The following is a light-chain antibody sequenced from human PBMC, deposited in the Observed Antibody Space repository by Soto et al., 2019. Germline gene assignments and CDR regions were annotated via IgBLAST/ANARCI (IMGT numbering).Light chain of an antibody. CDR3: SSYTGTSTTL. CDR2: DVS. J-gene: IGLJ2*01. Sequence: QSALTQPASVSGLPGQSITISCTGTSSDVGGYDYVSWYQQHPGKAPKLMIYDVSSRPSGVSNRFSGSKSGNTASLTISGLQPEDEAVYYCSSYTGTSTTLFGGGTEVTVL. CDR1: SSDVGGYDY. V-gene: IGLV2-14*03.